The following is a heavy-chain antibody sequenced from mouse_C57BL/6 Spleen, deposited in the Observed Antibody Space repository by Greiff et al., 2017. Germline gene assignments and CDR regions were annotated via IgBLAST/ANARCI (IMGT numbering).Heavy chain of an antibody. CDR3: ARAGYAMDY. Sequence: VKLQESGPELVKPGASVKISCTASGYAFSSSWMNWVKQRPGKGLEWIGRIYPGDGDTNYNGKFKGKATLTADRSSSTAYMQLSSLTSEDSAVYFCARAGYAMDYWGQGTSVTVSS. J-gene: IGHJ4*01. CDR2: IYPGDGDT. V-gene: IGHV1-82*01. D-gene: IGHD4-1*01. CDR1: GYAFSSSW.